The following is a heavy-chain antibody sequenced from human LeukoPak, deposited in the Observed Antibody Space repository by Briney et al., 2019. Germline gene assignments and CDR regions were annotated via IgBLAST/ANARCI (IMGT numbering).Heavy chain of an antibody. CDR3: AELGITMIGGV. CDR2: ISSSGSTI. D-gene: IGHD3-10*02. Sequence: GGSLRLSCVASGFIFDGYGMNWVRQAPGKGLEWVSYISSSGSTIYYADSVKGRFTISRDNAKNSLYLQMNSLRAEDTAVYYCAELGITMIGGVWGKGTTVTISS. J-gene: IGHJ6*04. CDR1: GFIFDGYG. V-gene: IGHV3-48*03.